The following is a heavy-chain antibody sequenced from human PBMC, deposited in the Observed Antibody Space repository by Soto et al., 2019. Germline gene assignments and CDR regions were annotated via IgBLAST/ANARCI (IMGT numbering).Heavy chain of an antibody. CDR3: ARTDYQETHYSYYRMDV. CDR1: GYSFTSYW. Sequence: GESRKISCKGSGYSFTSYWIGWVRQMPGKGLEWMGIIYPGDSDTRYSPSFQGQVTISADKSISTAYLQWSSLKASDTAMYYCARTDYQETHYSYYRMDVWGQGTTVTVSS. V-gene: IGHV5-51*01. CDR2: IYPGDSDT. J-gene: IGHJ6*02. D-gene: IGHD4-17*01.